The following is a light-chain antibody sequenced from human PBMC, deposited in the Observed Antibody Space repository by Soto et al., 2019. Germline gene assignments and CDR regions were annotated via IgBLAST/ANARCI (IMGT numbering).Light chain of an antibody. Sequence: DIQLTQSPSFLSASVGDRVTITCRASQGISRFLAWYQQKPGRAPKLLIYAASTLQSGVPSRFSGSGSGTEFTLTISSLQPEDFATYYCQQLNVYPITFGQGTRLEIK. CDR3: QQLNVYPIT. V-gene: IGKV1-9*01. J-gene: IGKJ5*01. CDR1: QGISRF. CDR2: AAS.